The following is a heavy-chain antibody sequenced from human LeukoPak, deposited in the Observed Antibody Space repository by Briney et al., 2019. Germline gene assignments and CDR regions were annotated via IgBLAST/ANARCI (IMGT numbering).Heavy chain of an antibody. V-gene: IGHV4-59*01. D-gene: IGHD3-10*01. Sequence: KSSETLSLTCTVSGGSISRYYWSWIRQPPGKGLEWIGYIYYSGSTNCNPSLKSRVTISIATSKNQFSLKLSSVTAADTAVYYCARSRGSGSYWANWFDPWGQGTLVTVSS. CDR2: IYYSGST. CDR3: ARSRGSGSYWANWFDP. CDR1: GGSISRYY. J-gene: IGHJ5*02.